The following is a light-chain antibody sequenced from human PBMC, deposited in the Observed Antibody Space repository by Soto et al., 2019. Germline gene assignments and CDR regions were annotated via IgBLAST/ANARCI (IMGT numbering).Light chain of an antibody. J-gene: IGLJ1*01. CDR2: EVS. Sequence: QSVLTQPASVSGSPGQSITISCTGSSSDIGAYDSVSWYQQHPGKAPRLVIYEVSNRPSGVSNRFSGSKSGNTASLTISGLQAEDEADYYCTSYTSSITYVFGTGTKVTVL. V-gene: IGLV2-14*03. CDR1: SSDIGAYDS. CDR3: TSYTSSITYV.